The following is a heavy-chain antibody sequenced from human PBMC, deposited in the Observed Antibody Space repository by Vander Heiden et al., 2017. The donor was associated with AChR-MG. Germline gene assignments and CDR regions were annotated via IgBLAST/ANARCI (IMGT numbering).Heavy chain of an antibody. Sequence: EVPLVESGGGLVQPGGSLRLSCAGSGFSFNTYSMNWVRQAPGKGLEWLSFISSGSSNILYADSVKGRVTISRDNAKNSLYLQMNSLRAEDTAVYYCVRVMDTPYGRPFDLWGLGTLVTVSS. CDR2: ISSGSSNI. D-gene: IGHD5-18*01. J-gene: IGHJ4*02. CDR3: VRVMDTPYGRPFDL. CDR1: GFSFNTYS. V-gene: IGHV3-48*01.